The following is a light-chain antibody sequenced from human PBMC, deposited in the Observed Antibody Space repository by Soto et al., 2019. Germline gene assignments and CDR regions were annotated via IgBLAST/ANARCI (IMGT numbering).Light chain of an antibody. CDR2: GDS. CDR1: QSVSGRY. CDR3: QQYALSRT. J-gene: IGKJ1*01. Sequence: EIVLTQSPGTLSLSPGERATLSCRASQSVSGRYLAWYQQRPGQAPRLLIYGDSNRATAIPDRFSGSGSGTAFTLTISGLEPEDFAVYYCQQYALSRTFGQGTKVDIK. V-gene: IGKV3-20*01.